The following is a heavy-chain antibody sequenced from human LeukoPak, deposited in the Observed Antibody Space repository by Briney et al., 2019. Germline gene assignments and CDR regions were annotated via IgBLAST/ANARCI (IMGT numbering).Heavy chain of an antibody. V-gene: IGHV3-74*01. J-gene: IGHJ3*02. CDR3: ATELRESGASSRNAFDI. CDR2: INSDGSYT. CDR1: GFTFSTYW. D-gene: IGHD2-15*01. Sequence: GGSLRLSCTASGFTFSTYWMHWVRQAPGKGLVWVSLINSDGSYTDFSDSVKGRFTISRDNAQSTLYLQMNSLRVEDTAVYYCATELRESGASSRNAFDIWGQGTVVSVSS.